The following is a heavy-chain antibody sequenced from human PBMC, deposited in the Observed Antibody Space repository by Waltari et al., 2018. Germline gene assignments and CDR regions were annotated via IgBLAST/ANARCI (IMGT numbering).Heavy chain of an antibody. Sequence: QLQLQESGPGLVKPSETLSLTCTVSGGSISSSSYYLGWIRPPPGKGLEWIGSIYYSGGTSYTPSLKSRVTIAVDTSKNQFSLKLSSVTAADTAVYYCVMVTYYYYYMDVWGKGTTVTVSS. V-gene: IGHV4-39*01. CDR3: VMVTYYYYYMDV. CDR2: IYYSGGT. J-gene: IGHJ6*03. D-gene: IGHD5-18*01. CDR1: GGSISSSSYY.